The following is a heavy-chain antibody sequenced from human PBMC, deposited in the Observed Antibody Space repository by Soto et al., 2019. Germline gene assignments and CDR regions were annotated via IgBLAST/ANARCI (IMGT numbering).Heavy chain of an antibody. D-gene: IGHD6-13*01. J-gene: IGHJ6*02. CDR1: GYTFTSYG. CDR3: AREGGSSWYDYYYYYGMDV. Sequence: ASVKVSCKASGYTFTSYGISWVQQAPGQGLEWMGWISAYNGNTNYAQKLQGRVTMTTDTSTSTAYMELRSLRSDDTAVYYCAREGGSSWYDYYYYYGMDVWGQGTTVTVSS. V-gene: IGHV1-18*01. CDR2: ISAYNGNT.